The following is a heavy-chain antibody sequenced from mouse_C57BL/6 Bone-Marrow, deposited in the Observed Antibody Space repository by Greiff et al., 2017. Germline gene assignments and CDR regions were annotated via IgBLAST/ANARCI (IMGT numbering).Heavy chain of an antibody. CDR3: AREELSWPWFGD. CDR1: GYTFTSYG. Sequence: QVQLKQSGAELARPGASVKLSCKASGYTFTSYGISWVKQRTGQGLEWIGEIYPRSGNTYYNEKFKGKATLTADKSSSTAYMELRSLTSEDSAVYFCAREELSWPWFGDWGQGTLVTVS. V-gene: IGHV1-81*01. J-gene: IGHJ3*01. CDR2: IYPRSGNT. D-gene: IGHD1-1*01.